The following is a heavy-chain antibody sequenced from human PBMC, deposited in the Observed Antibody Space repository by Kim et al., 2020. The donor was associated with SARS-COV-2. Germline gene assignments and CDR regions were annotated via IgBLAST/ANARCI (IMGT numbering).Heavy chain of an antibody. CDR3: ARPLSSATRYYDILTGLYYYGMDV. CDR1: GGTFSSYA. Sequence: ASVKVSCKASGGTFSSYAISWVRQAPGQGLEWMGGIIPIFGTANYAQKFQGRVTITADESTSTAYMELSSLRSEDTAVYYCARPLSSATRYYDILTGLYYYGMDVWGQGTTVTVSS. V-gene: IGHV1-69*13. CDR2: IIPIFGTA. J-gene: IGHJ6*02. D-gene: IGHD3-9*01.